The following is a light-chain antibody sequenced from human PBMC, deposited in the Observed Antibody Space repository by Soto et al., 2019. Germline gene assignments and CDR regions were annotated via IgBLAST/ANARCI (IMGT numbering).Light chain of an antibody. CDR1: QDIAGY. CDR2: GAS. V-gene: IGKV1D-12*01. J-gene: IGKJ5*01. CDR3: QQAYSSPIT. Sequence: DIHVTQSPSSVSASVGYRFTITCGAGQDIAGYLAWYQHKPGRTPELLIHGASRLQSGVPARYRGSGSGTDFTLSINSLQPEDFATYYCQQAYSSPITFGQGTRLEIK.